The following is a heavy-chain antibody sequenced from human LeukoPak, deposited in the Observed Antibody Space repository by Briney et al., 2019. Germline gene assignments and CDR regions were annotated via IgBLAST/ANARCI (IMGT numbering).Heavy chain of an antibody. CDR1: GGSINSGRYY. CDR3: ARMAQQLDAFDI. D-gene: IGHD6-13*01. CDR2: ISTSGRT. J-gene: IGHJ3*02. Sequence: SQTLSLTCTVSGGSINSGRYYWSWIRQPAGRGLEWIGHISTSGRTSYSPSLKSRVTISVDTSKNQFSLKMSSVSAADTAVYYCARMAQQLDAFDIWGQGTMVTVSS. V-gene: IGHV4-61*09.